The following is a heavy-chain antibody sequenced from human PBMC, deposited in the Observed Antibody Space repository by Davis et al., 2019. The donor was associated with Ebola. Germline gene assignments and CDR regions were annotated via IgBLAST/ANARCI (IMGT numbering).Heavy chain of an antibody. J-gene: IGHJ5*02. CDR3: AKDNCISTSCYGGGWFDP. D-gene: IGHD2-2*01. V-gene: IGHV3-30*18. Sequence: PGGSLRLSCAASGFTFSSYGMHWVRQAPGKGLEWVAVISYDGSNKYYADSVKGRFTISRDNSKNTLYLQMNSLRAEDTAVYYCAKDNCISTSCYGGGWFDPWGQGTLVTVSS. CDR2: ISYDGSNK. CDR1: GFTFSSYG.